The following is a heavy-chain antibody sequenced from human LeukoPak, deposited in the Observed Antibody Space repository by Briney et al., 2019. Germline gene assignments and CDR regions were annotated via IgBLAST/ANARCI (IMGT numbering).Heavy chain of an antibody. J-gene: IGHJ4*02. V-gene: IGHV1-46*01. CDR2: INPSGGST. CDR3: ARSLRWLQIGFDY. CDR1: GYTLTELS. D-gene: IGHD5-24*01. Sequence: GASVKVSCKVSGYTLTELSMHWVRQAPGQGLEWMGIINPSGGSTSYAQKFQGRVTMTRDTSTSTVYMELSSLRSEDTAVYYCARSLRWLQIGFDYWGQGTLVTVSS.